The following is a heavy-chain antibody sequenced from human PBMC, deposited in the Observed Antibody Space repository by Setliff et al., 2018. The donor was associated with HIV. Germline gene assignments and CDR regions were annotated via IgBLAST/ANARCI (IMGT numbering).Heavy chain of an antibody. V-gene: IGHV4-38-2*02. CDR2: ISHTETT. CDR3: ARQNYYDISGYYERPLDFDF. Sequence: PSETLSLTCTVSGFSLSNKYYWAWIRQPPRKGLEWLASISHTETTYHNPSLKSRVTISIDTSKNQFSLRLSSVTAADTAIYYCARQNYYDISGYYERPLDFDFWGQGTLVTVSS. J-gene: IGHJ4*01. CDR1: GFSLSNKYY. D-gene: IGHD3-22*01.